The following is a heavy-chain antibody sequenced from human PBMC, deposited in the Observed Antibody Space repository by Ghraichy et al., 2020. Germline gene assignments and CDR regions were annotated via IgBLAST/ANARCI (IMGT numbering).Heavy chain of an antibody. CDR2: IIPIFGTA. J-gene: IGHJ6*02. CDR1: GGTFSSYA. Sequence: SVKVSCKASGGTFSSYAISWVRQAPGQGLEWMGGIIPIFGTANYAQKFQGRVTITTDESTSTAYMELSSLRSEDTAVYYCARALTTGDPQTYYYGMDVWGQGTTVTVSS. CDR3: ARALTTGDPQTYYYGMDV. V-gene: IGHV1-69*05. D-gene: IGHD7-27*01.